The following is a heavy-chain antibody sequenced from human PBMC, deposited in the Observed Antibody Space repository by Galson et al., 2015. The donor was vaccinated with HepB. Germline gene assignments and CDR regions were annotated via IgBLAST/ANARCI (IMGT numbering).Heavy chain of an antibody. CDR3: ARDQALYWWPKFYYYYYMDV. CDR2: INSDGSST. CDR1: GFTFSSYG. D-gene: IGHD2-8*02. Sequence: SLRLSCAASGFTFSSYGMHWVRQAPGKGLVWVSRINSDGSSTSYADSVKGRFTISRDNAKNTLYLQMNSLRAEDTAVYYCARDQALYWWPKFYYYYYMDVWGKGTTVTVSS. J-gene: IGHJ6*03. V-gene: IGHV3-74*01.